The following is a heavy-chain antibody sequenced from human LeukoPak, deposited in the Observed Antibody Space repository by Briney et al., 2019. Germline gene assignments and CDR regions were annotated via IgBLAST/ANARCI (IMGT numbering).Heavy chain of an antibody. V-gene: IGHV4-59*01. CDR1: GGSISSYY. D-gene: IGHD3-22*01. CDR2: IYYSGST. Sequence: SETLSLTCTVSGGSISSYYWSWIRQPPGKGLEWIGYIYYSGSTNYNPSLKSRVTISVDTSKNQFSLKLSSVTAAGTAVYYCARVFVDSSGYYSYYFDYWGQGTLVTVSS. J-gene: IGHJ4*02. CDR3: ARVFVDSSGYYSYYFDY.